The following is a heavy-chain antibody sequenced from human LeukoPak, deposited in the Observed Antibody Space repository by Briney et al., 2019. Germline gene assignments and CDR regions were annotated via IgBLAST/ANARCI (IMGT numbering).Heavy chain of an antibody. CDR2: IYYSGST. Sequence: SETLSLTCTVSGGSISSSSYYWGWIRQPPGKGLEWIGSIYYSGSTYYNPSLKSRVTISVDTSKNQFSLKLSSVTAADTAVYYCARHSRWLVTKPPNWFDPWGQGTLVTVSS. J-gene: IGHJ5*02. CDR3: ARHSRWLVTKPPNWFDP. CDR1: GGSISSSSYY. D-gene: IGHD6-19*01. V-gene: IGHV4-39*01.